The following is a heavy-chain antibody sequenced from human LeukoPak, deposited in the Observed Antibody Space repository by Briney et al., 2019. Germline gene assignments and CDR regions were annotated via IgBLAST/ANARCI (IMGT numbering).Heavy chain of an antibody. CDR1: GFTFDDYT. V-gene: IGHV3-43*01. CDR2: ISWDGGST. D-gene: IGHD1-1*01. J-gene: IGHJ4*02. CDR3: AKDQTDYFDY. Sequence: GGSLRLSCAASGFTFDDYTMHWVRQAPGKGLEWVSLISWDGGSTYYADSVKGRFTISRDSSKNTLYLQMNSLRAEDTAVYYCAKDQTDYFDYWGQGTLVTVSS.